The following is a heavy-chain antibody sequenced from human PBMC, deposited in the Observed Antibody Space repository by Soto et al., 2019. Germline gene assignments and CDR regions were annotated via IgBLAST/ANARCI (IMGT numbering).Heavy chain of an antibody. D-gene: IGHD5-12*01. CDR3: SKWSGYGDL. V-gene: IGHV3-23*01. CDR2: ISVTPGIT. Sequence: GGSLRLSCAASGFTMSTYSVTWVRQAPGKGLEWVSGISVTPGITFYADSVKGRFTISRDSSNNAVYLQMNSLRAEDTAMYFCSKWSGYGDLWGQGTLVTVSS. CDR1: GFTMSTYS. J-gene: IGHJ4*02.